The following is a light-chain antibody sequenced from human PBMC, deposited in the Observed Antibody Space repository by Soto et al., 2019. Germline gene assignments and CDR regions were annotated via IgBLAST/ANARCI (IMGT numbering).Light chain of an antibody. J-gene: IGKJ1*01. CDR1: QSISNY. CDR2: ATS. CDR3: PQSYSTPWT. V-gene: IGKV1-39*01. Sequence: IQLSPSPSSLSASAGDRVPITCVASQSISNYLNWYQQKQGRAPRLLIYATSTLQSGVPSRFSGSGSGTDFTLTISSLQPEDFATYYCPQSYSTPWTFGQGTKVDIK.